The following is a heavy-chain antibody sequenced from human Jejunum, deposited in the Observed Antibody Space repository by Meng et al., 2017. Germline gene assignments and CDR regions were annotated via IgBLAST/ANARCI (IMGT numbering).Heavy chain of an antibody. Sequence: VQVQEAGPGLVKPWGTLSLTCAVSGDSISSSYWWSLVRQSPGKGLEWIGEIYQREQPNYNPSLKSRVTLSVDKSKKRFSLNLSSVTAAVTAVYFCARDFEALNGVWGQGSLVTVSS. CDR2: IYQREQP. D-gene: IGHD2-8*01. V-gene: IGHV4-4*02. CDR3: ARDFEALNGV. CDR1: GDSISSSYW. J-gene: IGHJ1*01.